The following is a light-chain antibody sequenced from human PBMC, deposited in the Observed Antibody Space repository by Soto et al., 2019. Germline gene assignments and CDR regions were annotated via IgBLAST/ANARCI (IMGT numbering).Light chain of an antibody. CDR1: SSNIGSYNL. Sequence: QSALTQPASVSGSLGQSITISCIGTSSNIGSYNLVSWYQHQPGKAPKIMIFEGSKRPSGVSNRFSGSRSGNTASLTISGLQAEDEADYYCQAYDYSLTASVFGGGTKVTVL. CDR3: QAYDYSLTASV. V-gene: IGLV2-23*01. J-gene: IGLJ3*02. CDR2: EGS.